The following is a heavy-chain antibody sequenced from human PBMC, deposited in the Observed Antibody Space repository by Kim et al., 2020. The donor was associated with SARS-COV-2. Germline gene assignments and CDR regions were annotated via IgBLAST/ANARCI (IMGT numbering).Heavy chain of an antibody. D-gene: IGHD2-15*01. Sequence: SETLSLTCTVSGGSISSSTYYWGWIRQPPGKGLEWIGTIYYSGSTYYNPSLKSRVTISVDTSKSHFSLKLSSVTAADTAVYYCAKGYCSGGTCYPLAEYFHYWGQGTLVTVSS. CDR3: AKGYCSGGTCYPLAEYFHY. CDR1: GGSISSSTYY. J-gene: IGHJ1*01. V-gene: IGHV4-39*07. CDR2: IYYSGST.